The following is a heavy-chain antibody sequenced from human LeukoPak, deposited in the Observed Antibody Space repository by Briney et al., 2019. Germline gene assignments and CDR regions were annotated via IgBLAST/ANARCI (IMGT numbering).Heavy chain of an antibody. D-gene: IGHD3-3*01. Sequence: GGALRLSCAASGLTFSSYAMSWVRQAPGRGLEWVSAISGSSGHTYYADSVKGRFTISRDNSKNTLYLQMNSLRAEDTAVYYCAKVGFSEMEWLLYSDHWGQGTLVTVSS. CDR1: GLTFSSYA. J-gene: IGHJ4*02. V-gene: IGHV3-23*01. CDR3: AKVGFSEMEWLLYSDH. CDR2: ISGSSGHT.